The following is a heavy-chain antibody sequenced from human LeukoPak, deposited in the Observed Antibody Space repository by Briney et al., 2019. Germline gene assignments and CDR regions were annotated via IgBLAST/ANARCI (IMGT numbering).Heavy chain of an antibody. J-gene: IGHJ4*02. CDR1: GFPFNDYY. CDR2: IKQDGSEK. CDR3: ARGVYYFDY. V-gene: IGHV3-7*01. Sequence: PGGSLRLSCAASGFPFNDYYMTWIRQAPGKGLEWVANIKQDGSEKYYVDSVKGRFTISRDNAKNSLYLQMNSLRAEDTAVYYCARGVYYFDYWGQGTLVTVSS.